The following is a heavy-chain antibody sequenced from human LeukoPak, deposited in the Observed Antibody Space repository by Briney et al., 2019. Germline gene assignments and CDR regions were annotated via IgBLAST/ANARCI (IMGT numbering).Heavy chain of an antibody. Sequence: ASVKVSCKASGYTFTGYYMHWVRQAPGQGLEWMGRINPNSGGTNYAQKFQGRVTMTRDTSISTAYMELNRLRSDDTAVYYCARDLQLVPYNWFDPWGQGTLVTVSS. CDR1: GYTFTGYY. V-gene: IGHV1-2*06. CDR2: INPNSGGT. J-gene: IGHJ5*02. D-gene: IGHD6-13*01. CDR3: ARDLQLVPYNWFDP.